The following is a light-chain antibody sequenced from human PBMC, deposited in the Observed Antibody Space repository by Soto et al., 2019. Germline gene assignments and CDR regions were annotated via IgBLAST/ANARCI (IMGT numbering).Light chain of an antibody. J-gene: IGKJ4*01. CDR1: QRLLHSNGYNY. CDR2: LGS. V-gene: IGKV2-28*01. CDR3: MQTLQTPLT. Sequence: EIVMTQSPLSLPVTPGETASMSCRSSQRLLHSNGYNYLDWNLQKPGQSPQLLIYLGSNRAFGVSDRFSGSGSGRYFTLKISRVEAEDVGIYYCMQTLQTPLTFGGGTKVEIK.